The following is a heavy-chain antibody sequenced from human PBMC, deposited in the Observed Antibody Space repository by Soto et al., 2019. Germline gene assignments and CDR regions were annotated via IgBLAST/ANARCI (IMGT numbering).Heavy chain of an antibody. CDR1: GFTFSSYG. D-gene: IGHD1-26*01. J-gene: IGHJ4*02. CDR2: ISYDGSNK. V-gene: IGHV3-30*18. Sequence: GGSLRLSCAASGFTFSSYGMHWVRQAPGKGLEWVAVISYDGSNKYYADSVKGRFTISRDNSKNTLYLQMNSLRAEDTAVYYCAKDIVGATPGLGYWGQGTLVTVSS. CDR3: AKDIVGATPGLGY.